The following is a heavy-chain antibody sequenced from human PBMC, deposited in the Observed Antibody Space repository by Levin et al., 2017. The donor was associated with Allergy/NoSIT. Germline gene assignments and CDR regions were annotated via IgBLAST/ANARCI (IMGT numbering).Heavy chain of an antibody. CDR3: AKDLRDRSRGSYGN. J-gene: IGHJ4*02. D-gene: IGHD1-26*01. CDR2: ISGSDGST. Sequence: GGSLRLSCVASGITFRYYAMSWVRQAPGKGLEWVSAISGSDGSTYYVDSVKGRFTISRDNSKNTLYLQMNSLRVEDTAIHYCAKDLRDRSRGSYGNWGQGTLVTVSS. V-gene: IGHV3-23*01. CDR1: GITFRYYA.